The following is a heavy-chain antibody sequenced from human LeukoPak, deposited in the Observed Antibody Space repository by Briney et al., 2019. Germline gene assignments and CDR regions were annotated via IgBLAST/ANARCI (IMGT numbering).Heavy chain of an antibody. J-gene: IGHJ4*02. V-gene: IGHV3-53*01. D-gene: IGHD5-18*01. Sequence: HPGGSLRLSCAASGFAVSNNYMTWVRQAPGKGLEWVSVIYKDGSTYYADSVKGRFTISRDNAKTSLYLQMNSLRAEDTAVYYCARSLWPEDYWGQGTLVTVSS. CDR1: GFAVSNNY. CDR2: IYKDGST. CDR3: ARSLWPEDY.